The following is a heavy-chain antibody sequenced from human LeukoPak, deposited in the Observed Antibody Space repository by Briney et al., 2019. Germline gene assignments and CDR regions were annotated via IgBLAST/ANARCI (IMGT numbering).Heavy chain of an antibody. V-gene: IGHV1-2*02. CDR1: GYSLIGYC. J-gene: IGHJ4*02. CDR2: INPNSGGT. Sequence: GASVNVSCKASGYSLIGYCMHWVRQAPGQGLEWMGWINPNSGGTNYAQKFRGRVTMTRDTSISTAYMELSRLKSDDTAVYSCARFPPSYYYDSSGYPFDYWGQGTLVTVSS. CDR3: ARFPPSYYYDSSGYPFDY. D-gene: IGHD3-22*01.